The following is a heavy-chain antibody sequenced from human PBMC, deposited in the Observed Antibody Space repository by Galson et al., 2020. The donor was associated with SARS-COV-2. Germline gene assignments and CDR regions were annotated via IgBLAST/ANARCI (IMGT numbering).Heavy chain of an antibody. CDR2: IYWDDDK. D-gene: IGHD3-10*01. V-gene: IGHV2-5*02. Sequence: SGPTLVKPTQTLTLTCTFSGLSLSTSGVGVGWIRQHPGKALEWLALIYWDDDKRYSPSLKSRLTITKDTSKNQVVLTMTNMDPVDTATYYFGHRPGDLMVRGVIDPFDYWGQGTLVTVSS. J-gene: IGHJ4*02. CDR3: GHRPGDLMVRGVIDPFDY. CDR1: GLSLSTSGVG.